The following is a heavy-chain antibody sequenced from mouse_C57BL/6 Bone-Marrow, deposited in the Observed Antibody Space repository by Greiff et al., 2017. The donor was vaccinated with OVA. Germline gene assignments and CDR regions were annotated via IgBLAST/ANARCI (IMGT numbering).Heavy chain of an antibody. CDR1: GFTFSSYG. V-gene: IGHV5-6*01. CDR2: ISSGGSYT. J-gene: IGHJ4*01. CDR3: AANWYAMDY. D-gene: IGHD4-1*01. Sequence: EVKLVESGGDLVKPGGSLKLSCAASGFTFSSYGMSWVRQTPDKRLEWVATISSGGSYTYYPDSVKGRFTISRDNAKNTLYLQMSSLKSEDTAMYYCAANWYAMDYWGQGTSVTVSS.